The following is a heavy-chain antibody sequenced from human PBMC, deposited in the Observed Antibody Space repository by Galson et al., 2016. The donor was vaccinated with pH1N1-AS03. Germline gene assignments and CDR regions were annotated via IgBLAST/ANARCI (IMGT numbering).Heavy chain of an antibody. Sequence: SETLSLTCTVSGDSISSTNYYWSWIRQPPGKGLEWIGYIYYSGGTNYNPSLTSRVTISIDTSKNQFSLKLSSVTAADAALYYCARTSLTRDPYSSSWYFDYWGQGTLVTVSS. D-gene: IGHD6-13*01. CDR1: GDSISSTNYY. CDR2: IYYSGGT. V-gene: IGHV4-61*01. J-gene: IGHJ4*02. CDR3: ARTSLTRDPYSSSWYFDY.